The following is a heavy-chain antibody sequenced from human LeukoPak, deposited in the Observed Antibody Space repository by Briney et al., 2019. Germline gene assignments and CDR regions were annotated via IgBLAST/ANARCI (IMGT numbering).Heavy chain of an antibody. CDR1: GGSISSSSYY. CDR3: ARVHGDYEGFDY. J-gene: IGHJ4*02. CDR2: IYYSGST. Sequence: PSETLSLTCTVSGGSISSSSYYWGWIRQPPGKGLEWIGSIYYSGSTYYNPSLKSRVTISVDTSKNQFSLKLSSVTAADTAVYYCARVHGDYEGFDYWGQGTLVTVSS. D-gene: IGHD4-17*01. V-gene: IGHV4-39*07.